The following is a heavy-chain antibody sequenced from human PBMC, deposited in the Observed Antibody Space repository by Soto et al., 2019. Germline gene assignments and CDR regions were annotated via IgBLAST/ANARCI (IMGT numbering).Heavy chain of an antibody. J-gene: IGHJ6*03. CDR1: GFTFDDYA. D-gene: IGHD3-3*01. CDR2: LSWNSGSI. V-gene: IGHV3-9*01. Sequence: EVQLVESGGGLVQPGRSLRLSCAASGFTFDDYAMHWVRQAPGKGLEWVSGLSWNSGSIGYADSVKGRFTISRDNAKNSLYLQMNSLRAEDTALYYCAKDIYDFWSGRYYYYYYMDVWGKGTTVTVSS. CDR3: AKDIYDFWSGRYYYYYYMDV.